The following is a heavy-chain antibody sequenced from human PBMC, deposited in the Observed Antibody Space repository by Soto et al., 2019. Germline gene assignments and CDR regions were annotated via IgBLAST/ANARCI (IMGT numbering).Heavy chain of an antibody. CDR3: ARNLHHYDILTGYYKTPVHWFDP. D-gene: IGHD3-9*01. V-gene: IGHV4-59*08. J-gene: IGHJ5*02. CDR1: GGSISSYY. Sequence: SETLSLTCTVSGGSISSYYWSWIRQPPGKGLEWIGYIYYSGSTNYNPSLKSRVTISVDTSKNQFSLKMSSVTAADTAVYYCARNLHHYDILTGYYKTPVHWFDPWGQGTLVTVSS. CDR2: IYYSGST.